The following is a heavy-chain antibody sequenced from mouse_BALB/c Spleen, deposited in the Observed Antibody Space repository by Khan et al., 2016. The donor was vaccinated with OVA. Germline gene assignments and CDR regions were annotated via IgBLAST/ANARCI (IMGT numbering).Heavy chain of an antibody. D-gene: IGHD3-1*01. J-gene: IGHJ2*01. CDR3: ARSQLELRFDY. V-gene: IGHV1-54*01. Sequence: QVQLQQSGAELVGPGTSVKVSCKASGYAFTSYLIEWVNQRPGQGLEWIGLINPGNGITNYNEKFRGKATLTADKSSTTAYMQFSSLTSDDSAVSFCARSQLELRFDYWGQGTTLTVSS. CDR1: GYAFTSYL. CDR2: INPGNGIT.